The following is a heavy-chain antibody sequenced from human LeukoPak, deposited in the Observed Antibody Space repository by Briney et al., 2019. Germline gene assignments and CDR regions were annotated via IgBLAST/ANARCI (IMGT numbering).Heavy chain of an antibody. CDR1: GFTVSSNY. J-gene: IGHJ4*02. Sequence: GGSLRLSCAASGFTVSSNYMSWVRQAPGKGLEWVSVIYSGGSTYYADSVKGRFTISRDNSKNTLYLQMNSLRAEDTAVYYCAIQTYSYGSKGDYWGQGTLVTVSS. V-gene: IGHV3-66*01. CDR3: AIQTYSYGSKGDY. CDR2: IYSGGST. D-gene: IGHD5-18*01.